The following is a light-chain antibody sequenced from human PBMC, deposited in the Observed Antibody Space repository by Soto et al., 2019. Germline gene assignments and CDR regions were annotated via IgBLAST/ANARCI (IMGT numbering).Light chain of an antibody. V-gene: IGKV3-20*01. CDR2: GAS. Sequence: EIVLTQSPGTLSLSPGERATLSCRASQSVSSSFLAWYQQKPGQAPRLLIYGASTRATGIPARFSGSGSGTDFTLTISRLEPEDVAVYYCQQYVTSPLAFGQGTRV. CDR1: QSVSSSF. J-gene: IGKJ1*01. CDR3: QQYVTSPLA.